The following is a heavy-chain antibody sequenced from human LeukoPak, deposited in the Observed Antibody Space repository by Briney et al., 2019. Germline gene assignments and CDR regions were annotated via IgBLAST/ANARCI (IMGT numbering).Heavy chain of an antibody. J-gene: IGHJ4*02. V-gene: IGHV5-51*01. CDR3: ARHPGQVPDY. Sequence: GESLKISCKASGCNFTNYWIGWVRQLPGKGLEWMGIIYPDDSDTRYSPSFQGQVTISADKSISTAYLQWSILKASDTAMYYCARHPGQVPDYWGQGTLVTVSS. CDR2: IYPDDSDT. CDR1: GCNFTNYW.